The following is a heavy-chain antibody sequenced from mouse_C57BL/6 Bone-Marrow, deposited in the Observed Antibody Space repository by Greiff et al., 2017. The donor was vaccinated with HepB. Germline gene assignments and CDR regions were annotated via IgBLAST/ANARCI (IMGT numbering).Heavy chain of an antibody. CDR3: TRGNSNYP. V-gene: IGHV1-15*01. J-gene: IGHJ3*01. Sequence: QVQLKESGAELVRPGASVTLSCKASGYTFNDYEMHWVKQTPVHGLEWIGAIDPETGGTAYNQKFKGKAILTADKSSSTAYMELRSLTSEDSAVYYCTRGNSNYPWGQGTLVTVSA. CDR1: GYTFNDYE. CDR2: IDPETGGT. D-gene: IGHD2-5*01.